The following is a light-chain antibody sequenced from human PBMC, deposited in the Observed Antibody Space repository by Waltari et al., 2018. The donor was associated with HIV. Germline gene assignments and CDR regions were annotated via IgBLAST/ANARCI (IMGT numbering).Light chain of an antibody. V-gene: IGKV1-39*01. CDR1: QGISTY. J-gene: IGKJ5*01. Sequence: DIQTTQSPSSLSASVGDRVTIACRASQGISTYLNWYQHKPGRAPRLIIYATSSLESGVPSRFSGTGSGTDFSLTISNLQPEDFATYYCQQTYGTPDFGQGTRLDIK. CDR2: ATS. CDR3: QQTYGTPD.